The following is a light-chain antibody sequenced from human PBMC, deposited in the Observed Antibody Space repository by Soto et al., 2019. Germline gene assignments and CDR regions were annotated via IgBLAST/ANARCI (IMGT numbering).Light chain of an antibody. CDR2: DVS. J-gene: IGLJ3*02. CDR3: SSYTSSSPLV. CDR1: SSDVGGYNY. Sequence: QSALTQPASVSGSPGQSITISCTGTSSDVGGYNYVSWYQQHPGKAPKLMIYDVSNRPSGVSNRFSGSKSGNTASLTISGPQAEDEADYYCSSYTSSSPLVFGGGTKVTVL. V-gene: IGLV2-14*01.